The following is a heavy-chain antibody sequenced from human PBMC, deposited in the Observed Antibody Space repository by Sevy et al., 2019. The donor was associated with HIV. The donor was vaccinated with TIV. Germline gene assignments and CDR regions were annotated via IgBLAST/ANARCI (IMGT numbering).Heavy chain of an antibody. CDR2: ISGSGTRT. D-gene: IGHD3-22*01. CDR3: WKGGGGHYDPDEIGYYFYYYNMDV. J-gene: IGHJ6*03. V-gene: IGHV3-23*01. CDR1: GFSFDSYG. Sequence: GGSLRLSCAVSGFSFDSYGMTWVRQAPGKGLEWVSGISGSGTRTYYADSVKGRFIISRDNSKNTLYLQMNSLRSEDKAIYYWWKGGGGHYDPDEIGYYFYYYNMDVWGKGTTVTVSS.